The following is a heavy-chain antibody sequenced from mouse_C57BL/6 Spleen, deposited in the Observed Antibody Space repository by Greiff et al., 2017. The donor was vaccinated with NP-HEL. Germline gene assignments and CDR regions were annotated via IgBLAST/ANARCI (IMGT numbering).Heavy chain of an antibody. CDR3: AREGTTEWFAY. D-gene: IGHD1-1*01. Sequence: EVQLVESGPGLVKPSQSLSLTCSVTGYSITSGYYWNWIRQFPGNKLEWMGYISYDGSNNYNPSLKNRISITRDTSKNQFFLKLNSVTPEDTATYYCAREGTTEWFAYWGQGTLVTVSA. CDR2: ISYDGSN. V-gene: IGHV3-6*01. CDR1: GYSITSGYY. J-gene: IGHJ3*01.